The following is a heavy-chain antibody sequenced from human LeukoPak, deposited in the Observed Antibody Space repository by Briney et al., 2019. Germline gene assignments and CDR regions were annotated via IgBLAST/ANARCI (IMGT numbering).Heavy chain of an antibody. CDR3: ARGRWRAAATPPLAYYFDY. Sequence: SVKVSCKASGGTFSSYAISWVRQAPGQGLEWMGGIIPIFGTANYAQKFQGRVTITADESTSTAYMELSSLRSEDTAVYYCARGRWRAAATPPLAYYFDYWGQGTLVTVSS. CDR2: IIPIFGTA. CDR1: GGTFSSYA. D-gene: IGHD2-2*01. J-gene: IGHJ4*02. V-gene: IGHV1-69*01.